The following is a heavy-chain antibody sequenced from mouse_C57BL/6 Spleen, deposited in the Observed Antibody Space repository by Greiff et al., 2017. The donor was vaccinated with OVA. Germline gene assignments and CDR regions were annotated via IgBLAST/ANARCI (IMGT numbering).Heavy chain of an antibody. D-gene: IGHD2-4*01. Sequence: EVMLVESGEGLVKPGGSLKLSCAASGFTFSSYAMSWVRQTPEKRLEWVAYLSSGGDYIYYADTVTGRFTISRDNARNTLYLQMSSLKSEDTAMYYCTREGAYDYLFDYWGQGTTLTVSS. J-gene: IGHJ2*01. CDR1: GFTFSSYA. CDR2: LSSGGDYI. CDR3: TREGAYDYLFDY. V-gene: IGHV5-9-1*02.